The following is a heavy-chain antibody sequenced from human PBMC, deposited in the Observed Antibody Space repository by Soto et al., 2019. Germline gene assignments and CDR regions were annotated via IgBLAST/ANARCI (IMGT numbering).Heavy chain of an antibody. V-gene: IGHV3-9*01. Sequence: PGGSLRLSCAASGFTFDDYAMHWVRQAPGKGLEWVSGISWNSGSIGYADSVKGRFTISRDNAKNSLYLQMNSLRAEDRAVYYCARQPEGTSYFDYWGQGILVTVSS. D-gene: IGHD2-2*01. CDR3: ARQPEGTSYFDY. CDR1: GFTFDDYA. CDR2: ISWNSGSI. J-gene: IGHJ4*02.